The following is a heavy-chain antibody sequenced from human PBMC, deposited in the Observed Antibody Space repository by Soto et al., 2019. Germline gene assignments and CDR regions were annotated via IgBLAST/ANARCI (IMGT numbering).Heavy chain of an antibody. CDR2: IYYSGST. D-gene: IGHD2-2*01. CDR1: CGSISSGGYY. V-gene: IGHV4-31*03. J-gene: IGHJ6*02. Sequence: LTCTVSCGSISSGGYYWSWIRQHPGKGLEWIGYIYYSGSTYYNPSLKSRVTVSVDTSKNQFSLKLSSVTAADTAVYYCARLRGYCSSTSCIYYYYYGMDVWGQGTTVTVSS. CDR3: ARLRGYCSSTSCIYYYYYGMDV.